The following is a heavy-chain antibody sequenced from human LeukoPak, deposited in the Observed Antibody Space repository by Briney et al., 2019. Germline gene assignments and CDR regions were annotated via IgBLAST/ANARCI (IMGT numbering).Heavy chain of an antibody. Sequence: GGSLRLSCLASGFTFSSYAMHWVRQTPGKGLEYVSVITSDGGTTYYADSVKGRATISRDNSKSTLYLQMSSLRPEDTAVYYCVKGNVGSGDYWGQGTLVTVSS. V-gene: IGHV3-64D*06. J-gene: IGHJ4*02. CDR2: ITSDGGTT. CDR3: VKGNVGSGDY. D-gene: IGHD3-10*01. CDR1: GFTFSSYA.